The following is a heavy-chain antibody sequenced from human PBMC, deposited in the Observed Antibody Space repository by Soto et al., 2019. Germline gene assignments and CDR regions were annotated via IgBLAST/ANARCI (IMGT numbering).Heavy chain of an antibody. J-gene: IGHJ4*02. CDR3: AKSLIR. CDR1: GYTLTELS. D-gene: IGHD2-8*01. CDR2: FDPEDGET. V-gene: IGHV1-24*01. Sequence: ASVKVFCKVSGYTLTELSMHWVRQAPGKGLEWMGGFDPEDGETIYAQKFQGRFTISRDNSKNTLYLQMNSLRAEDTAVYYCAKSLIRGGQGTLVTVSS.